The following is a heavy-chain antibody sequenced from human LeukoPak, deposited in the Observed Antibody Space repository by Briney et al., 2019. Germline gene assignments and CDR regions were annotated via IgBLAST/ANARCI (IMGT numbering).Heavy chain of an antibody. CDR3: ATVGGEGGFLHY. Sequence: SETLSLTCSVSGDFISGSYWSWIRQPAGEGLEWIGRIYTTGTANYNPSLTSRVTMSVDTSRKQLSLKLNSVTAADTAVYYCATVGGEGGFLHYWGQGILVAVSS. D-gene: IGHD7-27*01. CDR2: IYTTGTA. J-gene: IGHJ4*02. CDR1: GDFISGSY. V-gene: IGHV4-4*07.